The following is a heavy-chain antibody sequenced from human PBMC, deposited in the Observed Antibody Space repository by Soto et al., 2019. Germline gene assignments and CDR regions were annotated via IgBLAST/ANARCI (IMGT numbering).Heavy chain of an antibody. CDR1: GFTFSSYW. V-gene: IGHV3-7*01. Sequence: GGSLRLSCAASGFTFSSYWMSWVRQAPGKGLEWVANIKQDGSEKYYVDSVKGRFTISRDNAKNSLYLQMNSLRAEDTAVYYCARAGADWGIEYYMDVWGKGTTVTVSS. CDR3: ARAGADWGIEYYMDV. D-gene: IGHD3-16*01. CDR2: IKQDGSEK. J-gene: IGHJ6*03.